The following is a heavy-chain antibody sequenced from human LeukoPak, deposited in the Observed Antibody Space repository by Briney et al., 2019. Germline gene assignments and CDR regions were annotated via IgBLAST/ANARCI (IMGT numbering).Heavy chain of an antibody. V-gene: IGHV1-2*02. CDR2: INPNSGGT. Sequence: ASVKVSCKASGYTFTGYYMHWVRQAPGQGLEWMGWINPNSGGTNYAQKFQGRVTMTRDTSISTAYMELSRLRSDDTAVYYCARSRRVEMATYDYWGQGTLVTVS. D-gene: IGHD5-24*01. CDR1: GYTFTGYY. CDR3: ARSRRVEMATYDY. J-gene: IGHJ4*02.